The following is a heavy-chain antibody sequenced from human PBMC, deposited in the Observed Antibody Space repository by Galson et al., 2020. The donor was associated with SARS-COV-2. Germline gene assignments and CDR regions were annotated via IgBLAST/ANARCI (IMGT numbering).Heavy chain of an antibody. J-gene: IGHJ6*02. Sequence: SQTLSLTCAISGDSVSSNSAAWNWIRQSPSGGLEWLGRTYYRSGWYYDYSVSVQSRITVNPDTSKNQFSLQLNSVTPEDTGLYYCARQFRYSASYAGLDVWGQGTTVTVS. D-gene: IGHD3-16*02. V-gene: IGHV6-1*01. CDR1: GDSVSSNSAA. CDR2: TYYRSGWYY. CDR3: ARQFRYSASYAGLDV.